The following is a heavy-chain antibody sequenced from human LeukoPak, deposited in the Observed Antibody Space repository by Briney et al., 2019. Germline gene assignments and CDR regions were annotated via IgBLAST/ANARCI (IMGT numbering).Heavy chain of an antibody. D-gene: IGHD3-9*01. J-gene: IGHJ4*02. CDR3: AGQYYDILTGYYL. CDR1: GGSFSGYY. CDR2: IYYSGST. Sequence: TSETLSLTCAVYGGSFSGYYWSWIRQPPGKGLEWIGYIYYSGSTNYNPSLKSRVTILVDTSKNQFSLKLSSVTAADTAVYYCAGQYYDILTGYYLWGQGTLVTVSS. V-gene: IGHV4-59*01.